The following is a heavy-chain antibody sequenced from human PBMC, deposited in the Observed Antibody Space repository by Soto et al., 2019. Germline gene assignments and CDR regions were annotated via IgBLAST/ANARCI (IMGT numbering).Heavy chain of an antibody. CDR1: GFTFSNAW. CDR3: TTYGSGSSTNALGLIDY. D-gene: IGHD3-10*01. J-gene: IGHJ4*02. Sequence: GGSLRLSCAASGFTFSNAWMSWVRQAPGKGLEWVGRIKSKTDGGTTDYAAPVKGRFTISRDDSKNTLYLQMNSLKTEDTAVYYCTTYGSGSSTNALGLIDYWGQGTLVTVS. CDR2: IKSKTDGGTT. V-gene: IGHV3-15*01.